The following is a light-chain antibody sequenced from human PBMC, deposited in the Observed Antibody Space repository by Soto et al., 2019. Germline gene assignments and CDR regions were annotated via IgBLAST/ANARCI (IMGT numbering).Light chain of an antibody. CDR1: QSINSW. J-gene: IGKJ1*01. CDR3: QQYNTYWET. CDR2: DAS. Sequence: DIQMTQSPSTLSASVGDRVTITCRASQSINSWLAWYQQKPGQAPKLLIYDASSLESGVPSRFSGSRSGTEFTLTITSLQSDDSATYYCQQYNTYWETFGQGTKVDI. V-gene: IGKV1-5*01.